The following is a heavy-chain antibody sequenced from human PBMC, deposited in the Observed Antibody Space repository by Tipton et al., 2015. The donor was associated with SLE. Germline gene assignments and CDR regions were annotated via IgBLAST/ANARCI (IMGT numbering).Heavy chain of an antibody. CDR3: ARDHFLDY. V-gene: IGHV4-59*02. CDR1: GASVRSHY. J-gene: IGHJ4*02. Sequence: TLSLTCTVSGASVRSHYWRWIRQPPGKGLEWIAHVHYSGSTDYNPSLKSRVTISQDTSKDQVSLQLTSVTTADTAVYYCARDHFLDYWGQGILVNVSS. D-gene: IGHD2/OR15-2a*01. CDR2: VHYSGST.